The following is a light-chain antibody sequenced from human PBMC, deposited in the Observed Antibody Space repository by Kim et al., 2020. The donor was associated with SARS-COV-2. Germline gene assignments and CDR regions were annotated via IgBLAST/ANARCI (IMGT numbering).Light chain of an antibody. J-gene: IGKJ4*01. V-gene: IGKV3-11*01. CDR2: DAS. Sequence: FSPGDSARLSCRASQSVGRHLAWYQQKPGQAPRLLLYDASNRATGIPARFSGSGSGTDFTLTISSLEPEDFAVYYCQERSNWPLTFGGGTKVDIK. CDR1: QSVGRH. CDR3: QERSNWPLT.